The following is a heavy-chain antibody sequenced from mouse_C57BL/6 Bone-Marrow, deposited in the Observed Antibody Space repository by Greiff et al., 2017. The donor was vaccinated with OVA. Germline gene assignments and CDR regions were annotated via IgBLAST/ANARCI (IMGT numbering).Heavy chain of an antibody. J-gene: IGHJ1*03. CDR3: TRKLYYGSRNWYFDV. CDR1: GYTFTSYW. D-gene: IGHD1-1*01. CDR2: LYPGNSDT. V-gene: IGHV1-5*01. Sequence: EVQLQQSGTVLARPGASVKMSCKTSGYTFTSYWMHWVTQRPGQGLAWIGALYPGNSDTSYTQKFKGKATLTAVPSASPAFMELSIRINEDTAVYSCTRKLYYGSRNWYFDVWGTGTTVTVSS.